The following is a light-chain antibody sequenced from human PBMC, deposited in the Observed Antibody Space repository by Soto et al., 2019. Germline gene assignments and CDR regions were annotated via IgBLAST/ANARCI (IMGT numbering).Light chain of an antibody. CDR3: QSYDSTLSGCV. Sequence: QSVLTQPPSVSGAPGQRVTISCTGSSSNIGAGYDVHWYQQLPGTVPKLLIYGNSNRPSGVPDRFSGSKSGTSASLAITGLQAEDEADYFCQSYDSTLSGCVFGGGTQLTVL. J-gene: IGLJ3*02. CDR1: SSNIGAGYD. CDR2: GNS. V-gene: IGLV1-40*01.